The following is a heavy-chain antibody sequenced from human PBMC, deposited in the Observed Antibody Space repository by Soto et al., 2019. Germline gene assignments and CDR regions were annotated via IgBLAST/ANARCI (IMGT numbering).Heavy chain of an antibody. D-gene: IGHD1-1*01. J-gene: IGHJ4*02. CDR1: GFTFTNYA. V-gene: IGHV3-23*04. CDR3: AKREGYGSVDY. Sequence: EVQLVESVGGLVQPGGSLTLSCAASGFTFTNYAMTWVSQAPGKGLEWISLISGSGGSTYYADSVKGRFTISRDNSKNTLHLQMNSLTAEDTAVYYCAKREGYGSVDYWGQGTLVTVSS. CDR2: ISGSGGST.